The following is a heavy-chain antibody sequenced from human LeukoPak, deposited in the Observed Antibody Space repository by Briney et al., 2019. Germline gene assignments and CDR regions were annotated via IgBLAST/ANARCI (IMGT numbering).Heavy chain of an antibody. CDR3: AGDGPSYEHQDAFDI. D-gene: IGHD3-10*01. Sequence: GGSLRLSCAASGFTVSSNYMSWVRQAPEKGLEWVSVIYSGGSTYYADSVKGRFTISRHNSKNTLYLQMNSLRAEDTAVYYCAGDGPSYEHQDAFDIWGQGTMVTVSS. J-gene: IGHJ3*02. V-gene: IGHV3-53*04. CDR2: IYSGGST. CDR1: GFTVSSNY.